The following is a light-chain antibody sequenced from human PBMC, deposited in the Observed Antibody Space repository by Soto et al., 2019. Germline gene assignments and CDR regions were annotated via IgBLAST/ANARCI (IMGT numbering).Light chain of an antibody. Sequence: QSVLTQPASVSGSPGQSITISCTRTSSDVGSYNFVSWYQQHPGKVPKVMIYKVSKRPSGVSDRFSGSKSGNTASLTISGLQAEDEADYYCCADAGRSTYVFGTGTKVTV. CDR1: SSDVGSYNF. CDR3: CADAGRSTYV. V-gene: IGLV2-23*02. J-gene: IGLJ1*01. CDR2: KVS.